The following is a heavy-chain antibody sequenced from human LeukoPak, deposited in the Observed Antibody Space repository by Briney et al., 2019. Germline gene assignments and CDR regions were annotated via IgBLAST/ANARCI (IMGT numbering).Heavy chain of an antibody. V-gene: IGHV3-30*02. J-gene: IGHJ4*02. Sequence: GGSLRLSCGASGFIFSSFGMHWVRQAPGKGLEWVAFIRNDGSIRHYADSVKGRFIISRDNSKNTLFLQMNSLRAEDTALYYCANGPHYNILTGFYKVRSHLDYWGQGTLVTVSS. CDR1: GFIFSSFG. D-gene: IGHD3-9*01. CDR3: ANGPHYNILTGFYKVRSHLDY. CDR2: IRNDGSIR.